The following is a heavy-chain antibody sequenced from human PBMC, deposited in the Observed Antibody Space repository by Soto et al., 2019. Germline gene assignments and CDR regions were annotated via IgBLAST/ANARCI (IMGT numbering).Heavy chain of an antibody. CDR1: GFTFSDYA. CDR2: ISRTGAVT. CDR3: TVDPFGESSFPGNWFDP. V-gene: IGHV3-23*01. J-gene: IGHJ5*02. Sequence: GGSLRLSCAASGFTFSDYAMGWVRQAPGKGLEWVSTISRTGAVTSYADSVKGRFTISRDNSKNRLDLQINILRADDTAVYYCTVDPFGESSFPGNWFDPWGPGTQVTVSS. D-gene: IGHD3-10*01.